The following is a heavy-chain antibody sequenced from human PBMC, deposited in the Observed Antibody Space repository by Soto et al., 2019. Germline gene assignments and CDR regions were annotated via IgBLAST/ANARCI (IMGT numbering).Heavy chain of an antibody. CDR2: INHSGST. CDR1: GGSFSGYY. V-gene: IGHV4-34*01. J-gene: IGHJ6*02. Sequence: PSETLSLTCAVYGGSFSGYYWSWIRQPPGKGLEWIGEINHSGSTNYNPSLKSRVTISVDTSKNQFSLKLSSVTAADTAVYYCARQLGATLGGGMDVWGQGTRVTVSS. CDR3: ARQLGATLGGGMDV. D-gene: IGHD1-26*01.